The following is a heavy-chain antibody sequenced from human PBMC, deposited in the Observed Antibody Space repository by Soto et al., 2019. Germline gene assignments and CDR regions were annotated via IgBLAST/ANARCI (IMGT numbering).Heavy chain of an antibody. CDR1: GGTFSSYT. D-gene: IGHD3-22*01. CDR2: IIPILGIA. J-gene: IGHJ4*02. V-gene: IGHV1-69*08. Sequence: QVQLVQSGAEVKKPGSSVKVSCKASGGTFSSYTISWVRQAPGQGLEWMGRIIPILGIANYAQKFQGRVTITADKSTSTAYMELSSLRSEDTAVYYCARDTSYDSSGYYYFDYWGQGTLVTVSS. CDR3: ARDTSYDSSGYYYFDY.